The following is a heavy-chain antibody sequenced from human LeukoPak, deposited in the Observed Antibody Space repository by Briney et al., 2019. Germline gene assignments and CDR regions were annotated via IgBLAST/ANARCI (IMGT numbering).Heavy chain of an antibody. CDR2: ISYDGSNK. Sequence: PGRSLRLSCAASGFTFSSYGMHWVRQAPGKGLEWVAVISYDGSNKYYADSVKGRFTISRDNSNNTLYLQMNSLRAEDTAVYYCAKGGYYDILTGGYGMDVWGQGTTVTVSS. V-gene: IGHV3-30*18. D-gene: IGHD3-9*01. CDR1: GFTFSSYG. CDR3: AKGGYYDILTGGYGMDV. J-gene: IGHJ6*02.